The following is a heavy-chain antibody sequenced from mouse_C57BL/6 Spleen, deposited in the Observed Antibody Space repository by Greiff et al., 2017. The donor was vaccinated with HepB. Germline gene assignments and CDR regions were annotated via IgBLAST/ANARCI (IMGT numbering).Heavy chain of an antibody. CDR2: IYPRDGST. Sequence: VQLQQSDAELVKPGASVKISCKVSGYTFTDHTIHWMKQRPEQGLEWIGYIYPRDGSTKYNEKFKGKATLTADKTSSTAYMQLNSLTSEDSAVYFCARDYYGRRWYFDVWGTGTTVTISS. D-gene: IGHD1-1*01. V-gene: IGHV1-78*01. J-gene: IGHJ1*03. CDR1: GYTFTDHT. CDR3: ARDYYGRRWYFDV.